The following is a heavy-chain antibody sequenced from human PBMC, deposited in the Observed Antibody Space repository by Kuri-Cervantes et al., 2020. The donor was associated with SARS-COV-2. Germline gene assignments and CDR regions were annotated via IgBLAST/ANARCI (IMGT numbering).Heavy chain of an antibody. V-gene: IGHV3-21*01. J-gene: IGHJ4*02. CDR2: ISSGSDYI. CDR1: GFFFGAYS. D-gene: IGHD2-15*01. CDR3: ARDRGYCDGGGCYSTGFSFDY. Sequence: GESLKISCAASGFFFGAYSMHWVRQAPGRGLEWVSSISSGSDYIYYADSVKDRFSVSRDNAENSLSLQMNSLTAGDTAVYYCARDRGYCDGGGCYSTGFSFDYWGQGALVTVSS.